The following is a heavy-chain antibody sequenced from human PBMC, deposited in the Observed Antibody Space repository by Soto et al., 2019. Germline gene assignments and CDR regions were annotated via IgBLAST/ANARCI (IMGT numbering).Heavy chain of an antibody. J-gene: IGHJ5*02. CDR1: GFTFSSYG. CDR3: AKDLQGWFGELSLRPVSWFDP. Sequence: SCAASGFTFSSYGMHWVRQAPGKGLEWVAVISYDGSNKYYADSVKGRFTISRDNSKNTLYLQMNSLRAEDTAVYYCAKDLQGWFGELSLRPVSWFDPWGQGTLVTVSS. D-gene: IGHD3-10*01. CDR2: ISYDGSNK. V-gene: IGHV3-30*18.